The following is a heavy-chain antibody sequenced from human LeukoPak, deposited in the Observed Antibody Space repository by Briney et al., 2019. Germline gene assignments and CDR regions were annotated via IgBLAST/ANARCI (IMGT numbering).Heavy chain of an antibody. CDR2: IRSNGGDT. V-gene: IGHV3-23*01. Sequence: GGSLRDSRAASGFTFREYSMSWVRQAPGKGLEWVSNIRSNGGDTYYTDSVKGRFTISRDNSKNTLYLEMNSLRAGDTAVYYCAKGGYTTWFDPWGQGTLVTVSS. D-gene: IGHD2-15*01. CDR3: AKGGYTTWFDP. J-gene: IGHJ5*02. CDR1: GFTFREYS.